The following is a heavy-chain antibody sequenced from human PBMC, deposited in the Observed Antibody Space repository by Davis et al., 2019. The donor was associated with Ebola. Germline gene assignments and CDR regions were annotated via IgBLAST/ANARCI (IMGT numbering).Heavy chain of an antibody. CDR3: ARESIAAAGLYFDY. J-gene: IGHJ4*02. V-gene: IGHV3-7*01. CDR2: IKQDGSEK. Sequence: GESLKISCAASGFTFSDYYMSWIRQAPGKGLEWVANIKQDGSEKYYVDSVKGRFTISRDNAKNSLYLQMNSLRAEDTAVYYCARESIAAAGLYFDYWGQGTLVTVSS. CDR1: GFTFSDYY. D-gene: IGHD6-13*01.